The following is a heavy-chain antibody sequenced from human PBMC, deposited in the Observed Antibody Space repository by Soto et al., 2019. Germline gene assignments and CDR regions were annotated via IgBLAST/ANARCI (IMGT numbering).Heavy chain of an antibody. CDR2: INVYNGKT. CDR1: GYTFSNYG. J-gene: IGHJ4*02. CDR3: ARSAGVVDGDDY. D-gene: IGHD3-10*01. V-gene: IGHV1-18*01. Sequence: QVQLVQSGAEVKEPGASVKVSCKASGYTFSNYGISWVRQAPGQGPEWMGWINVYNGKTNYAQKLQGRVTMTTDTSTNTIYMELRSLKSDDTAVYYCARSAGVVDGDDYWGQGTLVTVSA.